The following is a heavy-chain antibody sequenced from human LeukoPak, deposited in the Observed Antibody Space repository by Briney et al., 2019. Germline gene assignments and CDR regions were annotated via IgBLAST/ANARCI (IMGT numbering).Heavy chain of an antibody. V-gene: IGHV1-2*02. J-gene: IGHJ5*02. CDR1: GYTFTGYY. Sequence: ASVKVSCKASGYTFTGYYMHWVRQAPGQGLEWMGWINPNSGGTNYVQKFQGRVTMTRDTSISTAYMELSRLRSDDTAVYYCAREYPPFGFDPWGQGTLVTVSS. D-gene: IGHD3-16*01. CDR3: AREYPPFGFDP. CDR2: INPNSGGT.